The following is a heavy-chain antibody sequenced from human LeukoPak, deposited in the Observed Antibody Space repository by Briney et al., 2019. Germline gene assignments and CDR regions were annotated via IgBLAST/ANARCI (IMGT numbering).Heavy chain of an antibody. CDR2: ISSSGSTI. D-gene: IGHD3-10*02. CDR1: GFTVSSNY. CDR3: AELGITMIGGV. V-gene: IGHV3-11*04. Sequence: NPGGSRRLSCAASGFTVSSNYMSWVRQAPGKGLEWVSYISSSGSTIYYADSVKGRFTISRDNAKNSLYLQMNSLRAEDTAVYYCAELGITMIGGVWGKGTTVTISS. J-gene: IGHJ6*04.